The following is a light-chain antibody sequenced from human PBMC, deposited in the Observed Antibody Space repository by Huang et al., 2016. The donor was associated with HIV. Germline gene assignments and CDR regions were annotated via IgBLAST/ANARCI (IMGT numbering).Light chain of an antibody. Sequence: EIVLTQSPGTLSLSPGERATLSCRASQSVSSSSFAWYQQKPGQAPRLLIYGASSRATGIPDRFSVSGSGTDFTLTISRLEPEDFAVYYCQQYGSSPQTFGQGTKLEIK. V-gene: IGKV3-20*01. CDR1: QSVSSSS. CDR3: QQYGSSPQT. CDR2: GAS. J-gene: IGKJ2*01.